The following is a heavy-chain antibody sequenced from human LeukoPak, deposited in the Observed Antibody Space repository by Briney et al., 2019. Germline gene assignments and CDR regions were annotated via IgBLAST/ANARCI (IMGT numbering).Heavy chain of an antibody. CDR3: ALGSGSNDWWFDP. CDR2: INAGNGNT. D-gene: IGHD3-10*01. Sequence: ASVKVSCKASGYTFTSYAMHWVRQAPGQRLEWMGWINAGNGNTKYSQKFQGRVTITRDTSASTAYMELSSLRSEDTAVYYCALGSGSNDWWFDPWGQGTLVTVSS. CDR1: GYTFTSYA. V-gene: IGHV1-3*01. J-gene: IGHJ5*02.